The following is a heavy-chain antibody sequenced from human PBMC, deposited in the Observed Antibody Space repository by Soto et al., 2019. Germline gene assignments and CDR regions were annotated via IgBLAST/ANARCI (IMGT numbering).Heavy chain of an antibody. V-gene: IGHV3-23*01. D-gene: IGHD6-19*01. CDR3: AKELNSSGWWYYYYGMDV. CDR1: GFTFSSYA. CDR2: ISGSGGST. J-gene: IGHJ6*02. Sequence: EVQLLESGGGLVQPGGSLRLSCAASGFTFSSYAMSWVRQAPGKGLEWVSAISGSGGSTYYADSVKGRVTISRDNSKNTLYLQMNSLRAEDTAVYYCAKELNSSGWWYYYYGMDVWGQGTTVTVSS.